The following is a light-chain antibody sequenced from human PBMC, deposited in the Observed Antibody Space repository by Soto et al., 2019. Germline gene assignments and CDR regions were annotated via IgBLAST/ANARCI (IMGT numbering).Light chain of an antibody. J-gene: IGKJ4*01. CDR3: QQSHTSPY. CDR2: IAS. CDR1: QSVASS. V-gene: IGKV1-39*01. Sequence: DIQMTQSPSSLSASVVDRVTMTCRASQSVASSVNWYQQKPGKAPKLLIYIASSLQSGVPPRFSGSGSGTDFTLTITSLQPEDLATDDCQQSHTSPYVGGGTMVDVK.